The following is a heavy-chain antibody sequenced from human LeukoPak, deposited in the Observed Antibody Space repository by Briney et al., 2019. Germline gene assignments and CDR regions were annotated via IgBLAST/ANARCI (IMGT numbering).Heavy chain of an antibody. CDR1: GFTFASYA. J-gene: IGHJ4*02. V-gene: IGHV3-23*01. D-gene: IGHD2-15*01. CDR3: ARQRGYCSDGNCYFDY. Sequence: GGSLRLSCAASGFTFASYAMSWVRQPPGRGLEWVSAIGGSGSVTYYADSVKGRFTISRDNSKNTLYLQMNSLRDEDTAVYHCARQRGYCSDGNCYFDYWGQGTLVTVSS. CDR2: IGGSGSVT.